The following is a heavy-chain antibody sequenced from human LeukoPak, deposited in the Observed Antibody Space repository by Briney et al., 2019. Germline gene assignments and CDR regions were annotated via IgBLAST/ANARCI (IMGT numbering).Heavy chain of an antibody. Sequence: SETLSLTCAVAGVSVSSSNYYWGWIRQPPGRGLEWIGSVYDSGSTYYNPSLESRVTIPVDTSRNQFSLKLRSVTAADTAVYYCLYGGNSGDWVYWGQGTLVTVSS. CDR3: LYGGNSGDWVY. CDR2: VYDSGST. D-gene: IGHD4-23*01. CDR1: GVSVSSSNYY. V-gene: IGHV4-39*07. J-gene: IGHJ4*02.